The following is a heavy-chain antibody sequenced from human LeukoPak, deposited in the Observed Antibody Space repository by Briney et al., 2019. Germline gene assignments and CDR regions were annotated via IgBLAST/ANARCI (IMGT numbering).Heavy chain of an antibody. CDR2: IYYSGST. V-gene: IGHV4-59*01. J-gene: IGHJ4*02. Sequence: SETLSLTCTVSGGSISSYYWSWIRQPPGKGLEWIGYIYYSGSTNYNPSLKSRVTISVDTSKNQFSLKLSSVTAADMAAYYCASGAYGDYVYYFDYWGQGTLVTVSS. CDR1: GGSISSYY. CDR3: ASGAYGDYVYYFDY. D-gene: IGHD4-17*01.